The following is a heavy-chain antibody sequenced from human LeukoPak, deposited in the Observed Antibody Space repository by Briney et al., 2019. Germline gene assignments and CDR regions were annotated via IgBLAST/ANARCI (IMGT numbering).Heavy chain of an antibody. V-gene: IGHV1-18*01. J-gene: IGHJ6*03. Sequence: ASVKVSCKASGYTFTSYGISWVRQAPGQGLEWMGWISAYNGNTNYAQKLQGRVTMTTDTSTSTAYMELRSLRSDDTAVYYCARIRSGDYVDYYYYVDVWGKGTTVTVSS. CDR2: ISAYNGNT. CDR3: ARIRSGDYVDYYYYVDV. CDR1: GYTFTSYG. D-gene: IGHD4-17*01.